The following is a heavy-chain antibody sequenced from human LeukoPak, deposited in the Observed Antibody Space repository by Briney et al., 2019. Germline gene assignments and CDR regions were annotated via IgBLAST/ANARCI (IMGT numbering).Heavy chain of an antibody. CDR2: CYHGGRT. Sequence: WETLTLTCTVSGGSISSGSYNWGRLSQPPGKGLEWFMTCYHGGRTYYDPSLKSRVIISLDTSNNQFSLNLTSVPAADTAVYYCARAMSIAARLKTICDYWGQGTLVTVSS. J-gene: IGHJ4*02. D-gene: IGHD6-6*01. CDR1: GGSISSGSYN. CDR3: ARAMSIAARLKTICDY. V-gene: IGHV4-39*07.